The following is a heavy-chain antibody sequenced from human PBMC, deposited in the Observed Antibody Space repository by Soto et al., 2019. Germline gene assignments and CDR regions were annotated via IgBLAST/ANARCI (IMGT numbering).Heavy chain of an antibody. Sequence: GASVKVSCKASGYTFTSYGISWVRQAPGQGLERMGWISAYNGNTNYAQKLQGRVTINPDTSKNQFSLQLNSVTPEDTAVYYCARSTGLAARRLGCWGQGTLVTVSS. CDR1: GYTFTSYG. CDR3: ARSTGLAARRLGC. CDR2: ISAYNGNT. V-gene: IGHV1-18*01. J-gene: IGHJ4*02. D-gene: IGHD6-6*01.